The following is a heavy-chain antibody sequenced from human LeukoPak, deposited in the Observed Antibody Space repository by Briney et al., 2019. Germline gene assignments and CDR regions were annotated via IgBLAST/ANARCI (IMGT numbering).Heavy chain of an antibody. CDR3: ARDYCSGPKCYFIDY. Sequence: GGSLRLSCAASGFTFSNYSMNWVRQAPGKGLEWVSYITSSSAVYYAGSVKGRFTISRDNAKNSLFLQMNSLRAEDTAVYYCARDYCSGPKCYFIDYWGQGALVTVSS. D-gene: IGHD2-15*01. CDR1: GFTFSNYS. CDR2: ITSSSAV. J-gene: IGHJ4*02. V-gene: IGHV3-48*04.